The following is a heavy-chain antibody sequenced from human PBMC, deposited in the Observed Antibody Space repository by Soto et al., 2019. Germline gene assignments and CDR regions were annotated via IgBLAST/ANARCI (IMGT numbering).Heavy chain of an antibody. CDR3: ARAWGDLDH. V-gene: IGHV1-8*02. J-gene: IGHJ5*02. CDR1: GYTFTIYC. CDR2: MNPNNGNT. Sequence: ASVKVSCKASGYTFTIYCISWVRQAPGQGLEWMGWMNPNNGNTSSAQNFQGRVTMTRDTSISTAYMELSSLRSEDTAVYYCARAWGDLDHWGQGTLVTVSS. D-gene: IGHD3-16*01.